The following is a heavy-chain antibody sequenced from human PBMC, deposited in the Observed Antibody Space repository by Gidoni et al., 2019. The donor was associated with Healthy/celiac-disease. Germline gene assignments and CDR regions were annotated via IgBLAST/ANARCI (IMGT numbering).Heavy chain of an antibody. CDR3: AKDGGDSGYPYYFDY. CDR2: ISWDGGST. J-gene: IGHJ4*02. V-gene: IGHV3-43D*03. Sequence: QAPGKGLEWVSLISWDGGSTYYADSVKGRFTISRDNSKNSLYLQMNSLRAEDTALYYCAKDGGDSGYPYYFDYWGQGTLVTVSS. D-gene: IGHD5-12*01.